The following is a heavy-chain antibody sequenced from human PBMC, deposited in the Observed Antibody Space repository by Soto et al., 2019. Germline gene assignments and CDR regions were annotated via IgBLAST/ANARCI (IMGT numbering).Heavy chain of an antibody. D-gene: IGHD3-16*01. Sequence: QVQLVQSGAEVKKPGASVKVSCKASGYTFTSYGISWVRQAPGQGLEWMGWISAYNGNTNYAQKLQGRVTMPRDTSTSTAYRELRSLRSDDPAVYYCARYAQGVFLHYWGQGTLVTVSS. J-gene: IGHJ4*02. CDR1: GYTFTSYG. CDR2: ISAYNGNT. V-gene: IGHV1-18*01. CDR3: ARYAQGVFLHY.